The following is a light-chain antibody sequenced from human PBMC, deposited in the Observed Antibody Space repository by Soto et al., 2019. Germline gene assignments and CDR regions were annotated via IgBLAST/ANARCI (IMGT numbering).Light chain of an antibody. J-gene: IGKJ1*01. CDR1: QSMNDW. CDR3: LRDNAFSQT. Sequence: DIQMTQSPSTLSASIGDRVTITCRASQSMNDWLAWYQQKTGKAPKVLIYDASSLQSGVPSRFSGSGSGTEFTLTINSLQPDDVATYYCLRDNAFSQTFGQGTKVEI. CDR2: DAS. V-gene: IGKV1-5*01.